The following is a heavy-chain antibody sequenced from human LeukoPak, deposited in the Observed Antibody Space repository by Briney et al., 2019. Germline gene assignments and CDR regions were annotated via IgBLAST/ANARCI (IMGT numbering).Heavy chain of an antibody. CDR2: ISGSGGST. J-gene: IGHJ4*02. V-gene: IGHV3-23*01. Sequence: PGGSLRLSCAASGYTFSSDAMNWVRQAPGKGLDWVSAISGSGGSTYYADSVKGRFTISRDNSKNTLYLQMNSLRAEDTAVYYCAKETQWLVQGGSVDYWGQGTLVTVSS. CDR3: AKETQWLVQGGSVDY. D-gene: IGHD6-19*01. CDR1: GYTFSSDA.